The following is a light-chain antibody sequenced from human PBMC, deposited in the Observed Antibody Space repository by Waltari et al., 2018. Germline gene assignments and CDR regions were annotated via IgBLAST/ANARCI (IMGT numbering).Light chain of an antibody. CDR3: SSHTSSSTLWV. CDR1: SRDVGGYTY. J-gene: IGLJ3*02. CDR2: DVS. V-gene: IGLV2-14*03. Sequence: QSALTPPASVSGSPGQSITISCTGTSRDVGGYTYVPWYQQHPGKAPKLMIYDVSNRPSGVSNRFSGSKSGNTASLTISGLQAEDEADYYCSSHTSSSTLWVFGGGTKLTVL.